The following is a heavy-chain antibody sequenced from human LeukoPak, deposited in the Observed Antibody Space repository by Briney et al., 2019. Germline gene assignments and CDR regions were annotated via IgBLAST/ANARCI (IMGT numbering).Heavy chain of an antibody. V-gene: IGHV1-8*01. Sequence: GASVKVSCKASGYTFTSYDINWVRQATGQGLEWMGWMNPNSGNTGYAQKFQGRVTMTRNTSISTAYMELSSLRSEDTAVYYCAILLWFGELMDVRGKGTTVTVSS. J-gene: IGHJ6*04. CDR3: AILLWFGELMDV. CDR2: MNPNSGNT. CDR1: GYTFTSYD. D-gene: IGHD3-10*01.